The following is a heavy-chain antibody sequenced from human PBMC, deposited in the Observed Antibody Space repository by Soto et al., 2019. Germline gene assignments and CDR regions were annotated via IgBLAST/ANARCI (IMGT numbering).Heavy chain of an antibody. V-gene: IGHV3-23*01. J-gene: IGHJ3*01. CDR2: VSPTGDST. D-gene: IGHD7-27*01. Sequence: EVQLLESGGDLVQPGGSLRLSCSSSGFSFNNYVMNWVRQASGKGLEWVSTVSPTGDSTFYADSVKGRFTISRDNSKNTLYLQMNSLRAEDVAVYYGARRARTASTKWGAFEAWGQGTTVTVSS. CDR3: ARRARTASTKWGAFEA. CDR1: GFSFNNYV.